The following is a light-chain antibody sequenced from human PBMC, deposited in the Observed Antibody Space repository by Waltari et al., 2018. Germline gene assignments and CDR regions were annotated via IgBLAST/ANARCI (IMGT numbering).Light chain of an antibody. CDR1: KYISTY. Sequence: DFQMTQSPSSLSASVGDRVTITCRASKYISTYLNWYQQKPGKVPKLLIYAASTLQSGVPSRFSGSGSGTDFTFTISSLQLEDFATYYCQQSYDTPRTFGQGTKVEVK. J-gene: IGKJ1*01. CDR3: QQSYDTPRT. CDR2: AAS. V-gene: IGKV1-39*01.